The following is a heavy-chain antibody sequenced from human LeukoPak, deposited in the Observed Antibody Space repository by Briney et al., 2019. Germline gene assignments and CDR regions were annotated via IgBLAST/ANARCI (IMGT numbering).Heavy chain of an antibody. CDR3: ARLGYSGSYLSYYGMDV. V-gene: IGHV4-39*01. CDR2: IYYSGST. Sequence: SETLSLTRTVSGGSISSSSYYWGWIRQPPGKGLEWIGSIYYSGSTYHNPSLKSRVTISVDTSKNQFSLILSSVTAADTAVYYCARLGYSGSYLSYYGMDVWGQGTTVTVSS. J-gene: IGHJ6*02. D-gene: IGHD1-26*01. CDR1: GGSISSSSYY.